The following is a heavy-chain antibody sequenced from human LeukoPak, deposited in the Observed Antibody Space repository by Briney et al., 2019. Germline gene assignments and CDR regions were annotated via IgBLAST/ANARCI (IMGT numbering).Heavy chain of an antibody. V-gene: IGHV7-4-1*02. Sequence: ASVTVSCKGSRYTFTTYAMNWVRQAPRQGREGMGWINTNTGNPTYPQGFTGRFVFSLDTSVSTAYLQISSRNAEETAVYYCARSYYHFLSDYQYPGDYWGQGTLVTVSS. CDR1: RYTFTTYA. D-gene: IGHD3-3*01. J-gene: IGHJ4*02. CDR3: ARSYYHFLSDYQYPGDY. CDR2: INTNTGNP.